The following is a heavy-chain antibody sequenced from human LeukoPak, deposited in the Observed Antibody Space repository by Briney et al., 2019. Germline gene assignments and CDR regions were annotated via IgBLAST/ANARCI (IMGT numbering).Heavy chain of an antibody. V-gene: IGHV3-48*03. D-gene: IGHD1-26*01. CDR3: APLSGSYFGDDAFDI. CDR1: GFTFSSYE. Sequence: GRSLRLSCAASGFTFSSYEMNWVRQAPGKGLEWVSYISSSGSTIYYADSVKGRFTISRDNAKNSLYLQMNSLGAEDTAVYYCAPLSGSYFGDDAFDIWGQGTMVTVSS. CDR2: ISSSGSTI. J-gene: IGHJ3*02.